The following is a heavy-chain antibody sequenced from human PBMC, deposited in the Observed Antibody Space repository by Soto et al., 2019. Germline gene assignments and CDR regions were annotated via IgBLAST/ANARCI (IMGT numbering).Heavy chain of an antibody. CDR2: ISYDGSHK. D-gene: IGHD7-27*01. V-gene: IGHV3-30-3*01. Sequence: QVQLVESGGGVVQPGRSLRLSCAASGFTFTNYAIHWVRQAPGKGQEWVAVISYDGSHKYYADSVKGRFTISRDNSKNTLYLQMNSLRVEDTAVYYCARKGDPTNWGSGNAFDVWGQGTMVTVSS. J-gene: IGHJ3*01. CDR1: GFTFTNYA. CDR3: ARKGDPTNWGSGNAFDV.